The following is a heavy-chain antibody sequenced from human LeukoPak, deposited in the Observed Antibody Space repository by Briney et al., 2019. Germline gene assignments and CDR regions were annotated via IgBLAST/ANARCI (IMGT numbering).Heavy chain of an antibody. CDR3: AREYPRGSPDAFDI. CDR1: GYTFTGYY. CDR2: INPNSGGT. V-gene: IGHV1-2*02. Sequence: GASVKVSCKASGYTFTGYYMHWVRQAPGQGLEWMGWINPNSGGTNYAQKFQGRVTMTRDTSISTAYMELSRLRSDDTAVYYCAREYPRGSPDAFDIWGQGTVVTVSS. J-gene: IGHJ3*02. D-gene: IGHD1-26*01.